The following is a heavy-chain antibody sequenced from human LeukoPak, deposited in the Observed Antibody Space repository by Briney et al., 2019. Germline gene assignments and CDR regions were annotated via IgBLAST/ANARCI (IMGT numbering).Heavy chain of an antibody. CDR2: IYSGGST. J-gene: IGHJ3*02. V-gene: IGHV3-53*01. CDR1: GFTVSSNY. CDR3: AKGGSGYDILTGFPIGAFDI. D-gene: IGHD3-9*01. Sequence: GGSLRLSCAASGFTVSSNYMSWVRQAPGKGLEWVSVIYSGGSTYYADSVKGRFTISRDNSKNTLYLQMNSLRAEDTAVYYCAKGGSGYDILTGFPIGAFDIWGQGTMVTVSS.